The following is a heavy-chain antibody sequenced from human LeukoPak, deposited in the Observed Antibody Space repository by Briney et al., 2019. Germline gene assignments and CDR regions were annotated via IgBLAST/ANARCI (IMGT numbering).Heavy chain of an antibody. CDR3: ARLVGYCSSTSCLDAFDI. V-gene: IGHV4-59*08. CDR2: IYYSGST. CDR1: GVSISSYY. D-gene: IGHD2-2*01. J-gene: IGHJ3*02. Sequence: PSETLSLTCTVSGVSISSYYWSWIRQPPGKGLEWIWYIYYSGSTNYNPSLKSRVTISVDTSKNQFSLKLSSVTAADTAVYYCARLVGYCSSTSCLDAFDIWGQGTMVTVSS.